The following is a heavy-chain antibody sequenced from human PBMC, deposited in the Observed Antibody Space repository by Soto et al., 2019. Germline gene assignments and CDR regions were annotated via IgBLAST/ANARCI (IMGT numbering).Heavy chain of an antibody. D-gene: IGHD3-3*01. V-gene: IGHV4-4*02. J-gene: IGHJ5*02. CDR2: IYHSGST. CDR1: GGSISSSNW. CDR3: ARCCVLRFNWFDP. Sequence: PSETLSLTXAVSGGSISSSNWWSWVRQPPGKGLEWIGEIYHSGSTNYNPSLKSRVTISVDKSKNQFSLKLSSVTAADTAVYYCARCCVLRFNWFDPWGQGTLVTVSS.